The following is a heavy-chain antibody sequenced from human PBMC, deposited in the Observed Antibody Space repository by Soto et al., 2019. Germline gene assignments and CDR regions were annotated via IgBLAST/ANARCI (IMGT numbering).Heavy chain of an antibody. CDR1: GDSISNYY. V-gene: IGHV4-59*08. CDR2: IYYSGST. Sequence: QVQLQESGPGLVKPSETLSLTCNVSGDSISNYYWSWIRQPPGKGLEWIGYIYYSGSTNSNPSIKSRVNRAVDTSKNKFSLKLNSETAAHTAEYYCARHLWGGSSWYLGAVDIWGQGTMVTVSS. D-gene: IGHD6-13*01. CDR3: ARHLWGGSSWYLGAVDI. J-gene: IGHJ3*02.